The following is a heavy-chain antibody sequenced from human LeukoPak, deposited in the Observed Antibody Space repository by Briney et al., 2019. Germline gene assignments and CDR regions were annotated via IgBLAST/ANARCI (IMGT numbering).Heavy chain of an antibody. J-gene: IGHJ6*02. CDR2: ISGSGGRT. CDR3: AKGDSPTISYYYYGMDV. Sequence: GGSLRLSCAASGFTFSSYAMSWVRQAPGKGLEWVSAISGSGGRTYYADSVKGRFTISRDNSKNTLYLQMNSLRAEDTAVYYCAKGDSPTISYYYYGMDVWGQGTTVTVSS. V-gene: IGHV3-23*01. D-gene: IGHD3-3*01. CDR1: GFTFSSYA.